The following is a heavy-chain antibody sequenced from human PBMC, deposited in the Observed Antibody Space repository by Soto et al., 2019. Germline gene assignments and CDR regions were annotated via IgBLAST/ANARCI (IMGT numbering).Heavy chain of an antibody. Sequence: VQLLESGGGLVQPGGSLRLSCAASGFTFSSYAMSWVRQAPGKGLEWVSAISGSGGSTYYADSVKGRFTISRDNSKNTLYLQMNSLRAEDTAVYYCASLPLYYYDSSGYYAYWGQGTLVTVSS. V-gene: IGHV3-23*01. D-gene: IGHD3-22*01. CDR1: GFTFSSYA. CDR3: ASLPLYYYDSSGYYAY. J-gene: IGHJ4*02. CDR2: ISGSGGST.